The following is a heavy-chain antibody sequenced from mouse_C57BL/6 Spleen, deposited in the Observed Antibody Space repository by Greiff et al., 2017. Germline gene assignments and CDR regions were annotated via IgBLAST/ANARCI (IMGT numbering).Heavy chain of an antibody. V-gene: IGHV1-15*01. CDR1: GYTFTDYE. CDR3: TRGGYSNYAMDY. CDR2: IDPETGGT. D-gene: IGHD2-5*01. J-gene: IGHJ4*01. Sequence: QVQLQQSGAELVRPGASVTLSCKASGYTFTDYEMHWVKQTPVHGLEWIGAIDPETGGTAYNQKFKGKAILTADKSSCTAYMELRSLTSEDSAVYYCTRGGYSNYAMDYWGQGTSVTVSS.